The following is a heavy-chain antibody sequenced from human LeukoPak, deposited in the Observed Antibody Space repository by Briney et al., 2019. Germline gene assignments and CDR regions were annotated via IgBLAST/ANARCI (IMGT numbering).Heavy chain of an antibody. CDR1: GGSISSYY. D-gene: IGHD3-16*02. CDR3: ARGEPNYDYVWGSYRYGPPWFDP. J-gene: IGHJ5*02. CDR2: IYYSGST. V-gene: IGHV4-59*01. Sequence: PSETLSLTCTVSGGSISSYYWSWIRQPPGKGLEWLGYIYYSGSTNYNPSLKSRVTISVDTSKNQFSLKLSSVTAADTAVYYCARGEPNYDYVWGSYRYGPPWFDPWGQGTLVTVSS.